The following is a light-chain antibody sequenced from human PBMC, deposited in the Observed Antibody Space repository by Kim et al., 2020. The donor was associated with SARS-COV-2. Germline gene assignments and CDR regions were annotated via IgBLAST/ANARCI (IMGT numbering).Light chain of an antibody. Sequence: QSVLTQPPSASGTPGQRVTISCSGSSSNIESNAVNWYQQVPGTAPKLLIYSYDQRPSGVPDRFSGSKSGTSASLAISGLQSEDEAHYYCAAWDDSLNSRVFGAGTQLTVL. J-gene: IGLJ3*02. V-gene: IGLV1-44*01. CDR1: SSNIESNA. CDR3: AAWDDSLNSRV. CDR2: SYD.